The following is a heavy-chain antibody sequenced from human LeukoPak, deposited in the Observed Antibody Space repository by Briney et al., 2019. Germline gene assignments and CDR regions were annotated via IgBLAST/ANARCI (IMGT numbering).Heavy chain of an antibody. V-gene: IGHV3-21*01. D-gene: IGHD5-12*01. Sequence: PGGSLRLSCAASGFTFSSYSMNWVRQAPGKGLEWVSSISSSSSYIYYADSVKGRFTISRDNAKNSLYLQMNSLRAEDTAVYYCASSIVATMALDYWGRGTLVTVSS. CDR2: ISSSSSYI. CDR3: ASSIVATMALDY. CDR1: GFTFSSYS. J-gene: IGHJ4*02.